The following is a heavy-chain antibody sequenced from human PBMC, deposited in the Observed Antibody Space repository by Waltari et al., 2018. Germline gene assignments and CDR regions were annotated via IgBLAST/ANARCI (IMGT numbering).Heavy chain of an antibody. J-gene: IGHJ3*02. D-gene: IGHD6-19*01. Sequence: EVQLVESGGGLVKPGGSLRLSCAASGFTFSSYSMNWVRQAPGTGLEWVSSISSSSSYIYYADSVKGRFTISRDNAKNSLYLQMNSLRAEDTAVYYCAGERILAKYSSGWYNAFDIWGQGTMVTVSS. V-gene: IGHV3-21*01. CDR3: AGERILAKYSSGWYNAFDI. CDR2: ISSSSSYI. CDR1: GFTFSSYS.